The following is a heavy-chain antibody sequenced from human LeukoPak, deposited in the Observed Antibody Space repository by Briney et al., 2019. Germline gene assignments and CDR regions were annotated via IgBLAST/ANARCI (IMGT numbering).Heavy chain of an antibody. J-gene: IGHJ3*02. D-gene: IGHD3-3*01. Sequence: SETLSLTCAVSGYSISSGYYWGWIRQPPGKGLEWIGSIYHSGSTYYNPSLKSRVTISVDTSKNQFSLKLSSVTAADTAVYYCARHRPICGVVIHNDAFDIWGQGTMVTVSS. CDR1: GYSISSGYY. V-gene: IGHV4-38-2*01. CDR2: IYHSGST. CDR3: ARHRPICGVVIHNDAFDI.